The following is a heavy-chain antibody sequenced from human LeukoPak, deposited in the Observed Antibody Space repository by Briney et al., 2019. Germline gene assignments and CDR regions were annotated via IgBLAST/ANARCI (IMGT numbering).Heavy chain of an antibody. J-gene: IGHJ4*02. CDR1: GFTFSSYA. V-gene: IGHV3-23*01. Sequence: GGSLRPSCAASGFTFSSYAMSWVRQAPGKGLEWVSAISGSGGSTYYADSVKGRFTISRDNSKNTLYLQMNSLRAEDTAVYYCAKLYRGLSVVTLLFDYWGQGTLVTVSS. CDR2: ISGSGGST. CDR3: AKLYRGLSVVTLLFDY. D-gene: IGHD4-23*01.